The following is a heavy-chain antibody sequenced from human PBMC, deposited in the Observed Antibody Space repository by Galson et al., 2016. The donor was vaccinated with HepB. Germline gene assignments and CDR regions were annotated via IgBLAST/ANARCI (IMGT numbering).Heavy chain of an antibody. CDR3: ARDGGRGYTYGYFDY. V-gene: IGHV3-48*02. D-gene: IGHD5-18*01. CDR1: GFTFSTYS. Sequence: SLRLSCAASGFTFSTYSMNWVRQAPGKGLEWVSYISSRSSTVYYADSLKGRFTISRDNAKNSLYLQMNSLRDEDTAVFYCARDGGRGYTYGYFDYWGRGTLVTGSS. J-gene: IGHJ4*02. CDR2: ISSRSSTV.